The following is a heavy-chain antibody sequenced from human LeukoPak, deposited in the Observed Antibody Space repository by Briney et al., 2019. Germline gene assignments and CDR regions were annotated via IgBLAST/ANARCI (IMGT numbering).Heavy chain of an antibody. Sequence: SETLSLTCTVSGGSISSGGYYWSWIRQRPVKGLEWIGYIYYSGSTYYNPSLKSRVTISVDTSKNQFSLKLSSVTAADTAVYYCARDGNYEYYYYGMDVWGQGTTVTVSS. D-gene: IGHD4-11*01. J-gene: IGHJ6*02. CDR3: ARDGNYEYYYYGMDV. CDR1: GGSISSGGYY. CDR2: IYYSGST. V-gene: IGHV4-31*03.